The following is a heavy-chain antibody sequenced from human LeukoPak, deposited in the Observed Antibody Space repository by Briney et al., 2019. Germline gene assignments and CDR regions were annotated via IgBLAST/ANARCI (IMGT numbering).Heavy chain of an antibody. CDR2: MKGDGSVK. CDR3: ARWDAYYTGGIGYSGDFAFDF. Sequence: GRSLRLSCAASGFTFSSYAMHWVRQAPGKGLEWVASMKGDGSVKHFLDSVEGRFTISRDNAKNSLYLQMNSLRAEDTAIYYCARWDAYYTGGIGYSGDFAFDFWGQGTLVTVSS. V-gene: IGHV3-7*01. D-gene: IGHD2-8*02. CDR1: GFTFSSYA. J-gene: IGHJ3*01.